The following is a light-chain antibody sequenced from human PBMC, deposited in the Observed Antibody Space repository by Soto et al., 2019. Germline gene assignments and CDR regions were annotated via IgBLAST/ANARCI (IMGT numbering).Light chain of an antibody. CDR1: QSASTF. V-gene: IGKV1-5*01. CDR3: QQYNRYAVT. Sequence: DIQMTQSPSTLSASVGARVPITCRASQSASTFLAWYQQKPGQAPKLLIYDASTLQSGVPSRFSASGSGTEFALTISGLQPDDFAVYYCQQYNRYAVTFGQGTKVDIK. J-gene: IGKJ1*01. CDR2: DAS.